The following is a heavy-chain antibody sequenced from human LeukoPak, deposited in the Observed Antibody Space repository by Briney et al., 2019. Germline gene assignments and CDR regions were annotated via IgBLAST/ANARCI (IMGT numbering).Heavy chain of an antibody. CDR3: ARGAVLITMIVVDGPYYFDY. CDR2: INRSGST. J-gene: IGHJ4*02. V-gene: IGHV4-34*01. Sequence: SETLSLTCAVYGGSFSGYYWSWIRQPPGKGLEWIGEINRSGSTNYNPSLKSRLTISVDTTKNQFSQKLSSVTAADTAVYYWARGAVLITMIVVDGPYYFDYWGQGTLVTVSS. CDR1: GGSFSGYY. D-gene: IGHD3-22*01.